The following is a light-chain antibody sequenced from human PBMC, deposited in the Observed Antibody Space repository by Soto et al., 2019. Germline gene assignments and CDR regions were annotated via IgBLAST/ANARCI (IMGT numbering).Light chain of an antibody. J-gene: IGKJ1*01. CDR1: QSVLYRSNTKNY. V-gene: IGKV4-1*01. CDR3: QQYYSLPPT. CDR2: WAS. Sequence: DIVLTQSPDSLAVSLGERATINCKSSQSVLYRSNTKNYLAWYQQKPGQPPNLLIYWASTRESGVPDRFSGSGYGKDFPLTISSLQAEDVAVYYCQQYYSLPPTFGQGTKVEIK.